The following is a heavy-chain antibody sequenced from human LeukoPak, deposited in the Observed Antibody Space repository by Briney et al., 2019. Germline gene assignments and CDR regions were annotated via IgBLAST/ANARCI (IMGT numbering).Heavy chain of an antibody. Sequence: GGSLRLSCAASGFTFSSYGMHWVRQAPGKGLEWVAVISYDGSNKYYADSVKGRFTISRDNSKNTLYLQMNSLRAEDTAVYYCAKDLGRWSYYYGMDVWAKGPRSPSP. J-gene: IGHJ6*02. CDR3: AKDLGRWSYYYGMDV. V-gene: IGHV3-30*18. CDR1: GFTFSSYG. CDR2: ISYDGSNK. D-gene: IGHD6-13*01.